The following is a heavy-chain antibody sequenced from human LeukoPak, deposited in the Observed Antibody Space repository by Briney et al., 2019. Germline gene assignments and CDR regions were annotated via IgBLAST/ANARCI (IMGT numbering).Heavy chain of an antibody. J-gene: IGHJ5*02. V-gene: IGHV1-69*13. CDR1: GYTFTGYY. CDR3: ARALGYCSGGSCYAFKT. D-gene: IGHD2-15*01. CDR2: IIPIFGTA. Sequence: GASVKVSCKASGYTFTGYYMHWVRQAPGQGLEWMGGIIPIFGTANYAQKFQGRVTITADESTSTAYMELSSLRSEDTAVYYCARALGYCSGGSCYAFKTWGQGTLVTVSS.